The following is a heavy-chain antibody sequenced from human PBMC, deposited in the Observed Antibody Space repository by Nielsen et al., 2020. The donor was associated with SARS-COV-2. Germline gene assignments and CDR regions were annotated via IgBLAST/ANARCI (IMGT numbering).Heavy chain of an antibody. CDR1: GYTFTSYF. D-gene: IGHD6-6*01. CDR2: INPSGGST. CDR3: ARESVIAAQFDP. Sequence: ASVKVSCKASGYTFTSYFIHWVRQAPGPGLEWMGIINPSGGSTSYAQKFQGRVTMTRDTSTSTVYMELSSLRSEDTAVYYCARESVIAAQFDPWGQGTLVTVSS. V-gene: IGHV1-46*01. J-gene: IGHJ5*02.